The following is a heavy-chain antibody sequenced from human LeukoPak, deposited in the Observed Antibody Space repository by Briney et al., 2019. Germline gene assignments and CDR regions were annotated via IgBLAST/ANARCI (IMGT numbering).Heavy chain of an antibody. CDR2: ISYDGSNK. CDR1: GFTFSSYA. D-gene: IGHD3-3*01. CDR3: ARERNDFYVNYMDV. J-gene: IGHJ6*03. V-gene: IGHV3-30-3*01. Sequence: GRSLRLSCAASGFTFSSYAMHWVRQAPGNGLEWVAVISYDGSNKYYADSVKGRFTISRDNSKNTLYLQMNSLRAEDTAVYYCARERNDFYVNYMDVWGKGTTVTVSS.